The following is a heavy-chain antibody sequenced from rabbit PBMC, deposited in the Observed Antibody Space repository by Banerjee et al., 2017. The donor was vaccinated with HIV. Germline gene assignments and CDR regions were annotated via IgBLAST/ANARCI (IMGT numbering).Heavy chain of an antibody. V-gene: IGHV1S45*01. D-gene: IGHD1-1*01. CDR2: IGTGSGST. Sequence: QQQLVESGGGLVKPGASLTLTCKASGFSFSGGYYISWVRQAPGKGLEWIGCIGTGSGSTYYASRAKGRSTFSTTTSTPVTLQLTSLTSADTTPYFFAREASSVGGIVSFYFSLWGPGTLFTFS. J-gene: IGHJ4*01. CDR3: AREASSVGGIVSFYFSL. CDR1: GFSFSGGYY.